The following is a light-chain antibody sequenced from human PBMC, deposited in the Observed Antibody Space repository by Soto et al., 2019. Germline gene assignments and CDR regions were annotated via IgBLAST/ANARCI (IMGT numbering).Light chain of an antibody. CDR2: SNN. Sequence: QLVLTQPPSASGTPGQRVTISCSGSSSNIGSNTVNWYQQLPGTAPKLRIYSNNQRPSGVPDRFSGSKSGTSASLAISGLQYEDEDDYYCEVWDERMNVVFGGGTKLTVL. V-gene: IGLV1-44*01. CDR1: SSNIGSNT. CDR3: EVWDERMNVV. J-gene: IGLJ2*01.